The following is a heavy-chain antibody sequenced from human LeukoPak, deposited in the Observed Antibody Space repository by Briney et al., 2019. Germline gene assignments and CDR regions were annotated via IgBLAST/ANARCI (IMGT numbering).Heavy chain of an antibody. CDR2: ISGSGGST. CDR3: AKDLRMEMATTSDY. Sequence: GGSLRLSCAASGFTFSSYAMSWVRQAPGKGLEWVSAISGSGGSTYYADSVKGRFTISRDNSKNTLYLQMNSLRAKDTAVYYCAKDLRMEMATTSDYWGQGTLVTVSS. V-gene: IGHV3-23*01. CDR1: GFTFSSYA. J-gene: IGHJ4*02. D-gene: IGHD5-24*01.